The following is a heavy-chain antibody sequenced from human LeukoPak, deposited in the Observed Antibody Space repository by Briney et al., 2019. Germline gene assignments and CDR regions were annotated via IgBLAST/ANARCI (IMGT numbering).Heavy chain of an antibody. CDR2: ISGSGGST. V-gene: IGHV3-23*01. CDR1: GFTFGDHG. J-gene: IGHJ6*02. D-gene: IGHD3-10*01. Sequence: GGSLRLSCTASGFTFGDHGLNWFRQAPGKGLKWVSAISGSGGSTYYADSVKGRFTISRDNSKNTLYLQMNSLRAEDTAVYYCAKQGGSGSYYRSYYGMDVWGQGTTVTVSS. CDR3: AKQGGSGSYYRSYYGMDV.